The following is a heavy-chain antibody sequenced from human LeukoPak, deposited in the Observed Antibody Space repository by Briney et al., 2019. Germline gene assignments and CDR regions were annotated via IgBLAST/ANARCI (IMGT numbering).Heavy chain of an antibody. V-gene: IGHV3-72*01. Sequence: GGSLTLSCAASGFSFSEHYMDWVRQAPRKGLEWVGRSRNKANSYSTDYAASVKGRFTLSRDDSKDSLYMQMNSLKTDDTAVYYCLSFKVGAPDYWGQGSLRTVSS. CDR2: SRNKANSYST. D-gene: IGHD1-26*01. J-gene: IGHJ4*02. CDR1: GFSFSEHY. CDR3: LSFKVGAPDY.